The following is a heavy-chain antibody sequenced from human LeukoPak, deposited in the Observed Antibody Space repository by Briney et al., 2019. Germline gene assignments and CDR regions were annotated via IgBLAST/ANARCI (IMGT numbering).Heavy chain of an antibody. V-gene: IGHV3-7*01. CDR2: IKQDGRRT. CDR1: GFIFSNYW. CDR3: AREAPPHDTSDCDF. D-gene: IGHD3-22*01. Sequence: GGSLRLSCGASGFIFSNYWLSWVRQAPGKGLEWVANIKQDGRRTNYVDSVKGRFTISRDNAKNSLYLQMNSLRDEDTAIYYCAREAPPHDTSDCDFWGQGTLVTVSS. J-gene: IGHJ4*02.